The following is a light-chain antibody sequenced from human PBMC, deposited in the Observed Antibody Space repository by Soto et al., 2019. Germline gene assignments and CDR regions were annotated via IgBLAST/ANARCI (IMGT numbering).Light chain of an antibody. CDR2: GAT. CDR3: QQYHNWPVT. J-gene: IGKJ4*01. CDR1: QSVSTR. Sequence: EIVLTQSPGTLSLSPGERATLSHRASQSVSTRLAWYQHKPGQSPRLLISGATTGATGIPPRFSASGSGTDFTLTVNSLQSEDIAVYYCQQYHNWPVTFGGGTKVDIK. V-gene: IGKV3-15*01.